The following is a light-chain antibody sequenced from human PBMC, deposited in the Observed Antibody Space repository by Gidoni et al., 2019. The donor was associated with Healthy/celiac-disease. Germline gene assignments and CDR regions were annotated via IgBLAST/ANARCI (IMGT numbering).Light chain of an antibody. V-gene: IGKV1-39*01. J-gene: IGKJ4*01. CDR1: QSISSY. Sequence: DIQMPQSPSSLSASVGDRVTITCRASQSISSYLNWYQQKPGKAPKLLIYAASSLQSGVPSRFSGSGSGTDFTLTISSLQPEDFATYYCQQSYSTPGTFXGXTKVEIK. CDR2: AAS. CDR3: QQSYSTPGT.